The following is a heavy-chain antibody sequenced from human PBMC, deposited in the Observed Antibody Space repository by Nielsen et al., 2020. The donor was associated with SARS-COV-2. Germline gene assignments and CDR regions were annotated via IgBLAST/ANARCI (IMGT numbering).Heavy chain of an antibody. V-gene: IGHV3-21*01. CDR1: GFTFSSYS. Sequence: GGSLRLSCAASGFTFSSYSVNWVRQAPGKGLEWVSSISSSSYIYYADSVKGRFTISRDNAKNSLYLQMNSLRAEDTAVYYCARRGAGGNNWFDPWGQGTLVTVSS. D-gene: IGHD1-26*01. J-gene: IGHJ5*02. CDR3: ARRGAGGNNWFDP. CDR2: ISSSSYI.